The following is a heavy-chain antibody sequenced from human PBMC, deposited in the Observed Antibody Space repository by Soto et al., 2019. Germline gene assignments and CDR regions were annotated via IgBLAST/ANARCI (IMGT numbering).Heavy chain of an antibody. CDR1: GGSISSGGYY. D-gene: IGHD3-10*01. CDR3: ARVDMVRGVITWFDP. CDR2: IYYSGST. V-gene: IGHV4-31*03. J-gene: IGHJ5*02. Sequence: TLSLTCTVSGGSISSGGYYWSWIRQHPEKGLEWIGYIYYSGSTYYNPSLKSRVTISVDTSKNQFSLKLSSVTAADTAMYYCARVDMVRGVITWFDPWGQGTLVTVSS.